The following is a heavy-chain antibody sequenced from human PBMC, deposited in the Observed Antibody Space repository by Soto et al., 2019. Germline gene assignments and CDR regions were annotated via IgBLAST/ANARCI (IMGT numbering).Heavy chain of an antibody. CDR1: GGTFSSYA. Sequence: ASVKVSCKASGGTFSSYAISWVRQAPGQGLEWMGGIIPIFGTANYAQKFQGRVTITADESTSTAYMELSSLRSEDTAAYYCARMSGYCSSTSCYTGGIFDYWGQGTLVTVSS. J-gene: IGHJ4*02. D-gene: IGHD2-2*02. CDR2: IIPIFGTA. CDR3: ARMSGYCSSTSCYTGGIFDY. V-gene: IGHV1-69*13.